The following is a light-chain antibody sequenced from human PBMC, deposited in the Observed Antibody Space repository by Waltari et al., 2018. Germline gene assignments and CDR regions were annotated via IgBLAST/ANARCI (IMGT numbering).Light chain of an antibody. CDR3: QQYNGASGT. V-gene: IGKV1-5*03. CDR1: QNIDTW. CDR2: KAS. J-gene: IGKJ2*02. Sequence: DIQMTQSPSTLSASVGDRVTITCRASQNIDTWVAWFQQKSGKVPKLIIYKASIPEVGVPSRFTGSGSGTHFTLTINSLQPDDFSTYYCQQYNGASGTFGQGTKLEMK.